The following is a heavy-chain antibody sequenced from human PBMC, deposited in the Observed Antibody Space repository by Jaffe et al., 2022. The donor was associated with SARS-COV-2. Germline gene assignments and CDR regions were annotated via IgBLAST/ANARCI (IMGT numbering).Heavy chain of an antibody. CDR3: AKMGVVAATRSFDY. CDR1: GFTFSSYA. CDR2: ISGPGGTT. J-gene: IGHJ4*02. V-gene: IGHV3-23*01. D-gene: IGHD2-15*01. Sequence: EVQLLESGGGLVQPGGSLRLSCAASGFTFSSYAMGWVRQAPGQGLEWVSAISGPGGTTNYADSVKGRFTISRDNSKNMLYLQMNSVRAEDTAIYYCAKMGVVAATRSFDYWGQGTLVTASS.